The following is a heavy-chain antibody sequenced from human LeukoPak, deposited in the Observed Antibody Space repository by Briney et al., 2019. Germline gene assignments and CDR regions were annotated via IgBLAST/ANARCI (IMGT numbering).Heavy chain of an antibody. Sequence: ASVKVSCKASGYTFTSYDINWVRQATGQGLEWMGWMNPNSGNTGYAQKFQGRVTMTRNTSISTAYMELSSLRSEGTAVYYCARGGYCTNGVCYTGIFDYWGQGTLVTVSS. CDR3: ARGGYCTNGVCYTGIFDY. CDR2: MNPNSGNT. CDR1: GYTFTSYD. D-gene: IGHD2-8*01. J-gene: IGHJ4*02. V-gene: IGHV1-8*01.